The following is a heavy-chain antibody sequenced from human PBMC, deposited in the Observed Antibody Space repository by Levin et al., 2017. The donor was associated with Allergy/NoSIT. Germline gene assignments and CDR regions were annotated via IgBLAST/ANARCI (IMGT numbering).Heavy chain of an antibody. Sequence: GGSLRLSCAASGFTFSNFAMHWVRQAPGKGLEWVSGISGSGGTTNYADSVKGRFTISRDNSNYTVYLQMNSLRAEDTAVYYCAKWIDYWGQGTLVTVSS. J-gene: IGHJ4*02. CDR3: AKWIDY. CDR2: ISGSGGTT. CDR1: GFTFSNFA. V-gene: IGHV3-23*01.